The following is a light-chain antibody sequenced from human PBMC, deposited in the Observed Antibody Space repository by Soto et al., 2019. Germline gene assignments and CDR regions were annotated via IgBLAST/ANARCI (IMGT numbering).Light chain of an antibody. J-gene: IGKJ3*01. CDR3: HQYNSWPRGT. CDR1: QSINLN. V-gene: IGKV3-15*01. Sequence: EIMMTQSPGTLSVSPGEGATLSCTASQSINLNLAWYQQKPGQPPSLLLYGASTRSTGIPVTFRGSGSGTEFTPTISSLQSEDSAVYYCHQYNSWPRGTFGPGTKVEIK. CDR2: GAS.